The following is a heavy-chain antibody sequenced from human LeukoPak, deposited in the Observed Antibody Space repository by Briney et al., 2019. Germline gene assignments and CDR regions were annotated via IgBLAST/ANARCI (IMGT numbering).Heavy chain of an antibody. V-gene: IGHV3-48*03. J-gene: IGHJ4*02. CDR2: ISSSGSTI. D-gene: IGHD3-10*01. Sequence: GGSLRLSCAASGFTFSSYEMNWVRQAPGQGLEWVSYISSSGSTIYYADSVKGRFTISRDNAKNSLYLQMNSLRAEDTAVYYCARVPRGVVDYWGQGTLVTVSS. CDR3: ARVPRGVVDY. CDR1: GFTFSSYE.